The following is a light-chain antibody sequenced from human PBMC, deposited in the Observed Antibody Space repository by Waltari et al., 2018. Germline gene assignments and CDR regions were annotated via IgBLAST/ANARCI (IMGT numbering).Light chain of an antibody. CDR1: QSLLQTNGYNY. CDR3: MQALQTPIT. V-gene: IGKV2-28*01. J-gene: IGKJ5*01. Sequence: DIVMTQSPLSLPVTPGEPASISCRSSQSLLQTNGYNYLDWYLQKPGQSPQVLIYLGSNRASGVPDRFSGSGSGTDFTLKISSVEAEDVGVYYCMQALQTPITFGQGTRLEIK. CDR2: LGS.